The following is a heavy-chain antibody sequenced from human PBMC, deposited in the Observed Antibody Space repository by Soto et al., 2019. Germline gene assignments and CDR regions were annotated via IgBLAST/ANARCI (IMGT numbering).Heavy chain of an antibody. CDR2: INHSGST. J-gene: IGHJ3*02. CDR1: GGSFSGYY. Sequence: SETLSLTCAVYGGSFSGYYWSWIRQPPGKGLEWIGEINHSGSTNYNPSLKSRVTISVDTSKNQFSLKLSSVTAADTAVYYCARERWDIVVVPAVPGAFDIWGQGTMVTVSS. CDR3: ARERWDIVVVPAVPGAFDI. V-gene: IGHV4-34*01. D-gene: IGHD2-2*01.